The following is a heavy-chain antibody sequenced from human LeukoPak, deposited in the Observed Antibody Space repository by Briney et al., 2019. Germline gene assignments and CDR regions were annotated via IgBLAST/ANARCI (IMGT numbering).Heavy chain of an antibody. CDR3: ARESSGTSYYYYYYGMDV. Sequence: SETLSLICTGSGGSISSYYWSWIRQPPGKGLEWIGYIYYSGSTNYNPSLKSRVTISVDTSKNQFSLKLSSVTAADTAVYYCARESSGTSYYYYYYGMDVWGQGTTVTVSS. CDR2: IYYSGST. V-gene: IGHV4-59*01. D-gene: IGHD2-2*01. CDR1: GGSISSYY. J-gene: IGHJ6*02.